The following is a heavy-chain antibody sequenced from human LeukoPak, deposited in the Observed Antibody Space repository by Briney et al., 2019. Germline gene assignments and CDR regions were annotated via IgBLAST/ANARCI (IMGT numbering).Heavy chain of an antibody. Sequence: PSETLSLTCTVSGGSVRGSYWSWIRQPPGKGLEWIGYIYYSGSTNYNPSLKSRVTISVDTSKNQFSLKLSSVTAADTAVYYCARHRMFGGVIGLYHFDNWGQGTLVTVSP. CDR1: GGSVRGSY. V-gene: IGHV4-59*08. D-gene: IGHD3-16*02. CDR2: IYYSGST. CDR3: ARHRMFGGVIGLYHFDN. J-gene: IGHJ4*02.